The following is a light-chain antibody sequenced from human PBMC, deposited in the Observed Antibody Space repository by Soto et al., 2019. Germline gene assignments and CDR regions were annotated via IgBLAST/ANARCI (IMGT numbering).Light chain of an antibody. CDR1: QSVSSSY. Sequence: EIVLTQSPGTLSLSPGERATLSCRASQSVSSSYLAWYQQKPGLAPRLVIFDSSTRPTGIPDRFSGSGSGTDFTLTISRLEPEDFAVYFCQQYGNSPQITFGQGTRLEI. CDR2: DSS. J-gene: IGKJ5*01. CDR3: QQYGNSPQIT. V-gene: IGKV3D-20*01.